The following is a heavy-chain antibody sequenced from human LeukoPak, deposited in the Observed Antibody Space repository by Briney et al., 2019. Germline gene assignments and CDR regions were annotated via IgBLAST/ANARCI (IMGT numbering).Heavy chain of an antibody. Sequence: GGSLRLSCAASGFTFSSYTMSWVRQAPGKGLEWVSAISGSGGSTYYADSVKGRFTISRDNSKNTLYLQMNSLRAEDTAVYYCAKDITVTTDFDYWGQGTLVTVSS. D-gene: IGHD4-17*01. J-gene: IGHJ4*02. CDR1: GFTFSSYT. CDR3: AKDITVTTDFDY. CDR2: ISGSGGST. V-gene: IGHV3-23*01.